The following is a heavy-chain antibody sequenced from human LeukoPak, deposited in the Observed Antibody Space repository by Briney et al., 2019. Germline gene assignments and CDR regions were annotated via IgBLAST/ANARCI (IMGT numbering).Heavy chain of an antibody. D-gene: IGHD2-2*01. J-gene: IGHJ5*02. CDR3: AVQGGRSRIVVVPAAPGSWFDP. V-gene: IGHV1-46*01. CDR2: INPSGGST. Sequence: ASVKVSCKASGYTFTSYYMHWVRRAPGQGLEWMGIINPSGGSTSCAQKFQGRVTMTRDMSTSTVYMELSSLRSEDTAVYYCAVQGGRSRIVVVPAAPGSWFDPWGQGTLVTVSS. CDR1: GYTFTSYY.